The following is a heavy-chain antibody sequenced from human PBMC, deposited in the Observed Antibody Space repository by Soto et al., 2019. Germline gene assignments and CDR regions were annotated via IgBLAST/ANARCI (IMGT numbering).Heavy chain of an antibody. CDR3: ARDQVIAAAGLIDY. CDR2: ISAYNGNT. J-gene: IGHJ4*02. CDR1: GGTFSSYA. Sequence: ASVKVSCKASGGTFSSYAISWVRQAPGQGLEWMGWISAYNGNTNYAQKLQGRVTMTTDTSTSTAYMELRSLRSDDTAVYYCARDQVIAAAGLIDYWGQGTLVTVSS. V-gene: IGHV1-18*01. D-gene: IGHD6-13*01.